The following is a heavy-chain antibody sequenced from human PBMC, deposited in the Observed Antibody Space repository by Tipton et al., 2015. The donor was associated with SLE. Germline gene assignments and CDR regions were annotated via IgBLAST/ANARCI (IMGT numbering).Heavy chain of an antibody. D-gene: IGHD3-9*01. V-gene: IGHV1-2*02. CDR3: VREIVFYGETGYSEGPFDY. CDR2: INPTSVFT. J-gene: IGHJ4*02. CDR1: GFTFTDYY. Sequence: QLVQSGAEVKKPGASVKVSCKASGFTFTDYYVHWVRQAPGQGLQWMGWINPTSVFTHYSQSFQGRVTMARDTAISTAYMELSRLTSDDTAVYYCVREIVFYGETGYSEGPFDYWGQGTLVTVSS.